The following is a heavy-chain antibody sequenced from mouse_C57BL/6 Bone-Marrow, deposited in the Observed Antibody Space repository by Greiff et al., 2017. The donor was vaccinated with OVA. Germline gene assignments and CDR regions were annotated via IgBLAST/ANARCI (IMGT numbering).Heavy chain of an antibody. J-gene: IGHJ3*01. CDR3: GSRGLAWFAY. CDR1: GYTFTSYW. CDR2: IDPSDSYT. Sequence: QVQLQQSGAELVMPGASVKLSCKASGYTFTSYWMHWVKQRPGQGLEWIGEIDPSDSYTNYNQKFKGKSTLTVDKSSSTAYMQLSSLTSEDSAVYYWGSRGLAWFAYWGQGTLVTVSA. D-gene: IGHD3-3*01. V-gene: IGHV1-69*01.